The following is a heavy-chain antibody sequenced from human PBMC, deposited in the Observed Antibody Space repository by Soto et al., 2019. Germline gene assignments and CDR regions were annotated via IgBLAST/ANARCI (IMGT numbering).Heavy chain of an antibody. CDR1: GFTFSSYA. V-gene: IGHV3-30-3*01. Sequence: QVQLVESGGGVVQPGRSLRLSCAASGFTFSSYAMHWVRQAPGKGLEWVAVISYDGSNKYYADSVKGRFTISRDNSKNTLYLQMNSLRAEDTAVYYCARDRIVGAYTELYGWYFELWGRGTLVTVSS. CDR3: ARDRIVGAYTELYGWYFEL. CDR2: ISYDGSNK. D-gene: IGHD1-26*01. J-gene: IGHJ2*01.